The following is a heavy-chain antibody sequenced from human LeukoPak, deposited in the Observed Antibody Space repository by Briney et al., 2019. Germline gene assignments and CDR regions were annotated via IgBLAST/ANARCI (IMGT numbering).Heavy chain of an antibody. Sequence: GRSLRLSCAASGFTFDDYAMHWVRHAPGKGLEWVSGISWNSGSIGYADSVKGRFTISRDNAKNSLYLQMNSLRAEDTALYYCAKDICSGGSCYFDYWGQGTLVTVSS. J-gene: IGHJ4*02. D-gene: IGHD2-15*01. CDR1: GFTFDDYA. CDR3: AKDICSGGSCYFDY. V-gene: IGHV3-9*01. CDR2: ISWNSGSI.